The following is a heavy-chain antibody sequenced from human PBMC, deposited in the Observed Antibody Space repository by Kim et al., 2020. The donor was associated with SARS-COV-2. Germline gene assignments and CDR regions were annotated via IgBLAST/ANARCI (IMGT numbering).Heavy chain of an antibody. CDR2: INQDGSKK. D-gene: IGHD2-2*01. V-gene: IGHV3-7*03. CDR1: GFTFSSYW. CDR3: ARVFEVQASIFLFYYYYGMDV. Sequence: GGSLRLSCAASGFTFSSYWMSWVRQAPGKGLEWVANINQDGSKKNYVDSVKGRFTISRDNAKNSLYLQMNSLRAEDTAVYYCARVFEVQASIFLFYYYYGMDVWGQGTTVTVSS. J-gene: IGHJ6*02.